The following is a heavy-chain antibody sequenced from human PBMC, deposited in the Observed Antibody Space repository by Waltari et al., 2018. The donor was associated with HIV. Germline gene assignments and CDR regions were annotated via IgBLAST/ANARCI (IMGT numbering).Heavy chain of an antibody. V-gene: IGHV1-69-2*01. CDR2: IDPEDGET. Sequence: EVHLVPSGPELKKPGATVQISCRSSGYTFTNYYMPWVQEAPGKGLEWMGLIDPEDGETVYAEKFQDRLTISADTSADTVYMELTGLTSDDTALYFCASLAAAVYFDAWGQGTLLTVSS. J-gene: IGHJ4*02. CDR1: GYTFTNYY. D-gene: IGHD6-13*01. CDR3: ASLAAAVYFDA.